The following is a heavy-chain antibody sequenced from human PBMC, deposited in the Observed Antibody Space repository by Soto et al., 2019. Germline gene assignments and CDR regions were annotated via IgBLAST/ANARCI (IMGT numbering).Heavy chain of an antibody. J-gene: IGHJ4*02. CDR3: AREDSNVWSPHFDF. CDR2: INHGGNT. V-gene: IGHV4-4*02. D-gene: IGHD6-19*01. Sequence: QVQLQESGPGLVKPSETLSLTCAVSSGSISGSYWWTWVSQPPGKGLEWFGEINHGGNTNYNPSLKSRVTMSVDKSRNHFSLKLISVTAADTAVYFCAREDSNVWSPHFDFWGQGVLVTVSS. CDR1: SGSISGSYW.